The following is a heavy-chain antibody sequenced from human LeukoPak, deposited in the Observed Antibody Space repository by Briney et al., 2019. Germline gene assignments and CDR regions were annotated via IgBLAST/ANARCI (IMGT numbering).Heavy chain of an antibody. V-gene: IGHV1-18*01. CDR1: GYTFTTFG. CDR2: ISPYNGNT. D-gene: IGHD5-18*01. CDR3: ARDKGRAYSYGYVDY. J-gene: IGHJ4*02. Sequence: ASVKVSCKTSGYTFTTFGINWVRQAPGQGLEWMGWISPYNGNTSYAQKLQGRVTMTTDTSTNTAYMELRSLRSDDTAVYYCARDKGRAYSYGYVDYWGQGTLVTVS.